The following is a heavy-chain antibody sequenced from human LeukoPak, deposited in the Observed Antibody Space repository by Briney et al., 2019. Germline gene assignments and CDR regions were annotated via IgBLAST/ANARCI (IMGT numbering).Heavy chain of an antibody. Sequence: SETLSLTCTVSGGSVSSGSYYWSWIRQPPGRGLEWIGYIYYSGSTNYHPSLKSRVTISVDTSKNQFSLKLRSVTAADTAVYYCARVPGGGTAANWGQGTMVTGSS. V-gene: IGHV4-61*01. CDR3: ARVPGGGTAAN. J-gene: IGHJ3*01. D-gene: IGHD1-7*01. CDR1: GGSVSSGSYY. CDR2: IYYSGST.